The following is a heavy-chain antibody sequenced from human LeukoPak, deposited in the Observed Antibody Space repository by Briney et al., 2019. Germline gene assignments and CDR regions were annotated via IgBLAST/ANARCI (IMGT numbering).Heavy chain of an antibody. D-gene: IGHD4-17*01. V-gene: IGHV4-34*01. CDR1: GGSFSGYY. CDR2: INHSGST. Sequence: SSETLSLTCAVYGGSFSGYYWSWIRQPPGKGLEWIGEINHSGSTNYNPSLKSRVTISVDTSKNQFSLKLSSVTAADTAVYYCARLTTESVDYFDYWGQGTLVTVSS. J-gene: IGHJ4*02. CDR3: ARLTTESVDYFDY.